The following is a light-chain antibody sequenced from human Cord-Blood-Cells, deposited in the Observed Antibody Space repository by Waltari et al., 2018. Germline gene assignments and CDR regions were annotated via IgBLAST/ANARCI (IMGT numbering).Light chain of an antibody. Sequence: EIVMTQSPATLSVSPGERATLSCRASQSVSSNLAWYQQKPGQAPRLLIYGASTRATGIPARFSGSGSVTEFTLTISSLQSEDCAVYYCQQYNNWPFTFGPGTKVDIK. J-gene: IGKJ3*01. CDR1: QSVSSN. V-gene: IGKV3-15*01. CDR2: GAS. CDR3: QQYNNWPFT.